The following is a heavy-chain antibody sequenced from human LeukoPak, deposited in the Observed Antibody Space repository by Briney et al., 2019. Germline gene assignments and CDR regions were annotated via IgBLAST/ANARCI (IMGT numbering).Heavy chain of an antibody. V-gene: IGHV1-69*13. Sequence: ASVKVSCKTSGGTFSSYYFSWVRQAPGQGLEWMGGVVPRDGTANYAQKFQRRVTITADESTSTAYMELSSLRSEDTAVYYCARDPEYSSSVWGQGTLVTVSS. CDR1: GGTFSSYY. CDR3: ARDPEYSSSV. CDR2: VVPRDGTA. D-gene: IGHD6-6*01. J-gene: IGHJ4*02.